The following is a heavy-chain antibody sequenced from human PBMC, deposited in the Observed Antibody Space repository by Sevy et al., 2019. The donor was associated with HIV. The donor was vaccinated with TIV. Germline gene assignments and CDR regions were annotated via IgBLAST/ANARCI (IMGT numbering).Heavy chain of an antibody. D-gene: IGHD2-2*01. CDR2: IIPIFGTA. Sequence: ASVKVSCKASGGTFSSYAISWVRQAPGQGLEWMGGIIPIFGTANYAQKFQGRVTITADESTSTAYMELSSLRSEDTAVYYCARGRIVVVPAARYDAFDIWGQGTMVTVSS. CDR1: GGTFSSYA. V-gene: IGHV1-69*13. J-gene: IGHJ3*02. CDR3: ARGRIVVVPAARYDAFDI.